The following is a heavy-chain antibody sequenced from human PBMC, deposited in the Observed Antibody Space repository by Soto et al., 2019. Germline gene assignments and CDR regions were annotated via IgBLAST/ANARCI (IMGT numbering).Heavy chain of an antibody. D-gene: IGHD3-3*01. CDR3: ARGLQVYDFWEGLDAFDI. CDR2: IYYSGST. Sequence: SETLSLTCTVSGGSISSSSYYWGWIRQPPGKGLEWIGSIYYSGSTYYNTSLKSRVTISVDTSKNQFSLKLSSVTAADTAVYYCARGLQVYDFWEGLDAFDIWGQGTMVTVSS. CDR1: GGSISSSSYY. J-gene: IGHJ3*02. V-gene: IGHV4-39*01.